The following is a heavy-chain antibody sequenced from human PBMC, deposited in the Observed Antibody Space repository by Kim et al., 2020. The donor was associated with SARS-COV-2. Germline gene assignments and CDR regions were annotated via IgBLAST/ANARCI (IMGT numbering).Heavy chain of an antibody. Sequence: SGSTNTNPSLKSRVTISVDPSKNQFSLKLSSVTAADTAVYYCARDRTLDVWGQGTTVTVSS. D-gene: IGHD1-1*01. J-gene: IGHJ6*02. V-gene: IGHV4-34*01. CDR3: ARDRTLDV. CDR2: SGST.